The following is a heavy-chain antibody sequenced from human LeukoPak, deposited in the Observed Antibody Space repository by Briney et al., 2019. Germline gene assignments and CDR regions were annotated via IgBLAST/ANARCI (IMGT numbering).Heavy chain of an antibody. CDR3: ARSQPYQLLFPFDY. J-gene: IGHJ4*02. D-gene: IGHD2-2*01. CDR2: ISWNSGSI. Sequence: GGSLRLSCAASGFTFDDYAMHWVRQAPGKGLEWVSGISWNSGSIGYADSVKGRFTISRDNAKNSLYLQMNSLRAEDTAVYYCARSQPYQLLFPFDYWGQGTLVTVSS. V-gene: IGHV3-9*01. CDR1: GFTFDDYA.